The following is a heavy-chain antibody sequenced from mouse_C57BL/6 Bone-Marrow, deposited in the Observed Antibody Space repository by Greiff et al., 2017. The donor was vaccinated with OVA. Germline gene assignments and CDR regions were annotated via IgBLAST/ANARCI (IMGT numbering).Heavy chain of an antibody. J-gene: IGHJ1*03. V-gene: IGHV5-12*02. Sequence: EVKVVESGGGLLQPGWSLKPSCATSGFTFSDYYTYFVRHTPKKRLEWVAYISNGGGSTYYPDTVKGRFTISRDNAKNTLYLQMSRLKSEDTAMYYCARQGGDYYGSSPQYFDVWGTGTTVTVSS. CDR2: ISNGGGST. CDR1: GFTFSDYY. CDR3: ARQGGDYYGSSPQYFDV. D-gene: IGHD1-1*01.